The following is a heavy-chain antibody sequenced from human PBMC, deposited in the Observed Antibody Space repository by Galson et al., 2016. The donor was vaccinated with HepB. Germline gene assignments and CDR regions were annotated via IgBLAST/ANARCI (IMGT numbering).Heavy chain of an antibody. J-gene: IGHJ4*02. Sequence: SLRLSCAASGFPFSSYAMSWVRQAPGKGLAWVSTISGAGTASYAYSVKGRFTISRDNSKNTLDLQMDSLRPEDTGLYYCARDRVEWDHAWGSWRALESDSWGQGTLVTVSS. CDR3: ARDRVEWDHAWGSWRALESDS. V-gene: IGHV3-23*01. CDR2: ISGAGTA. D-gene: IGHD3-16*01. CDR1: GFPFSSYA.